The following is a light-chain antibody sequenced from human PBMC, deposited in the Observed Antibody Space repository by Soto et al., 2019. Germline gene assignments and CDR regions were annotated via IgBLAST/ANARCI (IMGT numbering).Light chain of an antibody. CDR3: QQYSTLPHT. CDR2: GVS. CDR1: QSVTNRF. Sequence: ENVLTQSPGTLSVSPGERATLSCRASQSVTNRFFAWYQQKPGQAPRLLIYGVSIRATGIPDRFSGSGSGTDFTLTISGLEPEDLVVYYCQQYSTLPHTFGQGTKLEVK. J-gene: IGKJ2*01. V-gene: IGKV3-20*01.